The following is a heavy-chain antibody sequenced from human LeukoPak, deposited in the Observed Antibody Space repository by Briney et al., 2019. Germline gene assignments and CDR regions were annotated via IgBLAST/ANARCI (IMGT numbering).Heavy chain of an antibody. D-gene: IGHD1-26*01. J-gene: IGHJ5*02. CDR2: INHSGST. CDR3: ARGRILHRFDP. CDR1: GGSFSGYY. Sequence: SETLSLTCTVYGGSFSGYYWSWIRQPPGKGLEWIGEINHSGSTNYNPSLKSRVTISVDTSKNQFSLKLSSVTAADTAVYYCARGRILHRFDPWGQGTLVTVSS. V-gene: IGHV4-34*01.